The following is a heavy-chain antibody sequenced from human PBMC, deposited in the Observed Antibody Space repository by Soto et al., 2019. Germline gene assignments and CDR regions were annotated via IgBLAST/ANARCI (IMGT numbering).Heavy chain of an antibody. CDR1: GYTFPSYA. D-gene: IGHD3-9*01. CDR2: INAGNGNT. V-gene: IGHV1-3*01. J-gene: IGHJ3*02. CDR3: ARNYYDILTGYYTSAFDI. Sequence: ASVKVSCKASGYTFPSYAMHWVRQAPRQRLEWMGWINAGNGNTKYSQKFQGRVTITRDTSASTAYMELSSLRSEDTAVYYCARNYYDILTGYYTSAFDIWGQGTMVTVSS.